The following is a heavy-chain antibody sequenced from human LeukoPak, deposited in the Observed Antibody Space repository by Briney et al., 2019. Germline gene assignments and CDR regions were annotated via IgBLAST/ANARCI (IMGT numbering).Heavy chain of an antibody. CDR3: AKDSAYYYGSGSSFDY. J-gene: IGHJ4*02. Sequence: GGSLRLSCAASGFTFSSYAMSWVRQAPGKGLEWVSAISGSGGSTYYADSVKGRFTISRDNSKNTLYLQMNSLRAEDTAVYYCAKDSAYYYGSGSSFDYWGQGTPVTVSS. V-gene: IGHV3-23*01. D-gene: IGHD3-10*01. CDR1: GFTFSSYA. CDR2: ISGSGGST.